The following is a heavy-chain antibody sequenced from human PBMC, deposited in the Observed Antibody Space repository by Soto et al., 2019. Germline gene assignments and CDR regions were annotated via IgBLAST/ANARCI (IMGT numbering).Heavy chain of an antibody. Sequence: GGSLRLSCAASGLTFSSYAMTWVRQAPGKRLEWVSAIGASGGSIYYADSVKGRFTTSRDNSKNTLYLQMNSLRAEDTAVYYCAKNEVSPFYDYWGQGTLVTVSS. CDR1: GLTFSSYA. CDR3: AKNEVSPFYDY. V-gene: IGHV3-23*01. CDR2: IGASGGSI. J-gene: IGHJ4*02. D-gene: IGHD1-20*01.